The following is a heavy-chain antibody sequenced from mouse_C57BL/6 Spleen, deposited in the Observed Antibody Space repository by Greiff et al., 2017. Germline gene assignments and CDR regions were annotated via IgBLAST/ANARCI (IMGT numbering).Heavy chain of an antibody. V-gene: IGHV1-81*01. J-gene: IGHJ4*01. D-gene: IGHD1-1*01. Sequence: QVQLQQSGAELARPGASVKLSCKASGYTFTSYGISWVKQRTGQGLEWIGEIYPRSGNTYYNEKFKGKATLTADKSSSTAYMELRSLTSEDSAVYFCARSTYYGSSPSYYYAMDYWGQGTSVTVSS. CDR3: ARSTYYGSSPSYYYAMDY. CDR1: GYTFTSYG. CDR2: IYPRSGNT.